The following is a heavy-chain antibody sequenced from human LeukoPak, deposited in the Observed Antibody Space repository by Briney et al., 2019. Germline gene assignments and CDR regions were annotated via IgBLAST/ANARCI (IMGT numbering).Heavy chain of an antibody. CDR2: ISWNSGSI. CDR1: GFTFDDYA. D-gene: IGHD3-10*01. Sequence: PGGSLRLSCAASGFTFDDYAMHWVRQAPGKGLEWVSGISWNSGSIGYADSVKGRFTISRDNAKNSLYLQMNSLRAEDMALYYCAKAQGSGSYYNAIFDLWGRGTLVTVSS. CDR3: AKAQGSGSYYNAIFDL. J-gene: IGHJ2*01. V-gene: IGHV3-9*03.